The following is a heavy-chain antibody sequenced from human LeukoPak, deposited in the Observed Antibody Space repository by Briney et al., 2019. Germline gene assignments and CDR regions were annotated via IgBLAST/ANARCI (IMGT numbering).Heavy chain of an antibody. CDR1: GFTFSSYA. CDR2: ISGSGGST. J-gene: IGHJ6*02. Sequence: PGGSLRLSCAASGFTFSSYAMSWVRQAPGKGLEWVSAISGSGGSTYYADSVKGRFTISRDNAKNTLYLQMNSLRAEDTAVYYCARYYGGNSGLIIYYYYGMDVWGQGTTVTVSS. CDR3: ARYYGGNSGLIIYYYYGMDV. V-gene: IGHV3-23*01. D-gene: IGHD4-23*01.